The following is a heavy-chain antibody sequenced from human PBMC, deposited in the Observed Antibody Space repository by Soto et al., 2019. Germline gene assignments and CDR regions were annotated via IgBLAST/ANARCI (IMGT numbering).Heavy chain of an antibody. CDR3: AGRYCSSTNCYAFDY. Sequence: GGSLRLSCAASGFTFSTYTMHWVRQAPEKGLEWVSAISSSGDYIYYADSVKGRFTISRDNAKNSLFLQMNSLRAEDAAVYYCAGRYCSSTNCYAFDYWGQGTLVTVSS. D-gene: IGHD2-2*01. CDR1: GFTFSTYT. CDR2: ISSSGDYI. V-gene: IGHV3-21*01. J-gene: IGHJ4*02.